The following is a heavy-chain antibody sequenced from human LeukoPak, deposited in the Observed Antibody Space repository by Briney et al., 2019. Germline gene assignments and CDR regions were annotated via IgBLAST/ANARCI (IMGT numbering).Heavy chain of an antibody. CDR1: GFDVSRNY. D-gene: IGHD3-3*01. CDR2: IYSGGST. J-gene: IGHJ4*02. V-gene: IGHV3-53*01. CDR3: AGNGGQTIFGGGY. Sequence: GGSLRLSCTASGFDVSRNYMSWVRQAPGKGLEWVSVIYSGGSTYYADSVKGRFTISRDNSENTLYLHMNNLRAEDTAVYFCAGNGGQTIFGGGYWGQGTLVAVSS.